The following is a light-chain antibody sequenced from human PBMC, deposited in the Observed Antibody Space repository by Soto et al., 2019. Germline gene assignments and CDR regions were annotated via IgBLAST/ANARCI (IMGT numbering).Light chain of an antibody. J-gene: IGKJ2*01. CDR2: KAS. CDR3: QTSDT. V-gene: IGKV1-5*03. CDR1: QSISSW. Sequence: DIQMTQSPSTLSASVGDRVTITCRASQSISSWLAWYQQKPGKASKLLIYKASSLESGVPSRFSGSGSGTEFTLTISSLQPDDFATYYCQTSDTFGQGTKVDIK.